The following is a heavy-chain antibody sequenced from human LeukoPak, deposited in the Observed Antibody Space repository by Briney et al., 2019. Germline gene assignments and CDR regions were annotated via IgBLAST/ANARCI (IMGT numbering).Heavy chain of an antibody. V-gene: IGHV1-24*01. J-gene: IGHJ4*02. CDR1: VYSLPHLS. CDR2: FDPEDGEP. Sequence: SVTVSRQVCVYSLPHLSLRWVRQAPGKGREWMGGFDPEDGEPIYAQKLQGRLSMTEDTSKDTGYMELRTLRSEDTARYYCAKSHGDYGLLDYWGQGTLVTVSS. D-gene: IGHD4-17*01. CDR3: AKSHGDYGLLDY.